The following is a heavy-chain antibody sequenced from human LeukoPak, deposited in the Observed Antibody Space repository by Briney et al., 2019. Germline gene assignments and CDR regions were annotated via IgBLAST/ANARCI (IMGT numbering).Heavy chain of an antibody. CDR3: ATDCSSTSCYTTGGYYYYMDV. V-gene: IGHV3-11*01. Sequence: PGGSLRLSCAASGFTFSDYYMSWIRQAPGKGLEWVSYISSSGSTIYYADSVKGRFTTSRDNAKNSLYLQMNSLRAEDTAVYYCATDCSSTSCYTTGGYYYYMDVWGKGTTVTVSS. CDR2: ISSSGSTI. CDR1: GFTFSDYY. J-gene: IGHJ6*03. D-gene: IGHD2-2*02.